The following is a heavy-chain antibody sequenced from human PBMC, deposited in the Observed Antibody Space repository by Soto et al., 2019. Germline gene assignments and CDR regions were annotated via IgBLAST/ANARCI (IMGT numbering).Heavy chain of an antibody. D-gene: IGHD6-13*01. Sequence: PGGSLRLSCTASGFTFSSHAMTWVRQAPGKGLEWVSGLSDSGGSTYYADSVKGRFTISRDNSMNTLYLQMNTLRAEDTAVYYCAKVSSSWYSGFFDLWGQETLVTVSS. V-gene: IGHV3-23*01. CDR1: GFTFSSHA. J-gene: IGHJ4*02. CDR3: AKVSSSWYSGFFDL. CDR2: LSDSGGST.